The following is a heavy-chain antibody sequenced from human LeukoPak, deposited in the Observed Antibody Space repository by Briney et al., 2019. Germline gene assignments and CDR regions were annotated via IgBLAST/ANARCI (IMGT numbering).Heavy chain of an antibody. Sequence: SQTLSLTCTVSGGSISSGGYYWSWIRQHPGKGLEWIGYIYYSGSTYYNPSLKSRVTMSVDTSKNQFSLKLSSVTAADTAVYYCAREQQLVRSPDYWGQGTLVTVSS. J-gene: IGHJ4*02. CDR3: AREQQLVRSPDY. CDR2: IYYSGST. V-gene: IGHV4-31*03. CDR1: GGSISSGGYY. D-gene: IGHD6-13*01.